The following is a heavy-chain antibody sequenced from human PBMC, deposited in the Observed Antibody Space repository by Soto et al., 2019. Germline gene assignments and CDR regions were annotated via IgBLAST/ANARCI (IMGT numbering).Heavy chain of an antibody. V-gene: IGHV3-30*18. D-gene: IGHD2-15*01. CDR3: AKDRRDGDFMHILVVDF. J-gene: IGHJ4*02. Sequence: QVQLVESGGGVVQPGGSLRLSCATFGFSLSSYAMHWVRQAPGKGLEWVSLMSYEETKKYYPDSVEGVFTISRDTSTNTLFLQMNILRVEDTDVYYCAKDRRDGDFMHILVVDFWGQGALVTVSS. CDR1: GFSLSSYA. CDR2: MSYEETKK.